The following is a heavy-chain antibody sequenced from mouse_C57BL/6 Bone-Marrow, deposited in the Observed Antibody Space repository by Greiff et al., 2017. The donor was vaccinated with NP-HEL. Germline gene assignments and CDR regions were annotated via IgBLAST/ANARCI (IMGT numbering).Heavy chain of an antibody. CDR1: GFTFSSYT. J-gene: IGHJ4*01. V-gene: IGHV5-9*01. Sequence: EVMLVESGGGLVKPGGSLKLSCAASGFTFSSYTMSWVRQTPEKRLEWVATISGGGGNTYYPDSVKGRFTISRDNAKNTLYLQMSRLRSEDTALYYCARPFYYGNPYYDAMDYWGQGTSVTVSS. CDR3: ARPFYYGNPYYDAMDY. D-gene: IGHD2-1*01. CDR2: ISGGGGNT.